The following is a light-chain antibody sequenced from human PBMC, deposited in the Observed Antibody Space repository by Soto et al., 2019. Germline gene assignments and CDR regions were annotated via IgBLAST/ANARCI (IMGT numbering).Light chain of an antibody. Sequence: ETVMTQSPATLSVSPGERATLSCRASQSVSSNLAWYQQKPGQPPRLLIYDISTRATSIPTRFSGSGSGTEFTLTISSLQSEDFAVYYCQQYNSWPLTFGGGTKVEIK. V-gene: IGKV3D-15*01. CDR3: QQYNSWPLT. CDR2: DIS. CDR1: QSVSSN. J-gene: IGKJ4*01.